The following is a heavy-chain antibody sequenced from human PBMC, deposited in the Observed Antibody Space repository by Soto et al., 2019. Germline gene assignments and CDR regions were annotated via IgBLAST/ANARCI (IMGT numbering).Heavy chain of an antibody. J-gene: IGHJ6*02. CDR2: IYPGNSDT. CDR1: RYSFTSYC. CDR3: ARHPPLRYFDWLSYNGMDV. Sequence: GESLKISCKGSRYSFTSYCIGCVRQMPGKGLEWMGIIYPGNSDTRYSPSFQGQVTISADKSISTAYLQWSSLKASDTAMYYCARHPPLRYFDWLSYNGMDVWGQGTTVTVSS. V-gene: IGHV5-51*01. D-gene: IGHD3-9*01.